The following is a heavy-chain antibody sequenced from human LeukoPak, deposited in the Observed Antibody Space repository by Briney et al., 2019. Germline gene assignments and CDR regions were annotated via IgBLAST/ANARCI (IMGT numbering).Heavy chain of an antibody. CDR2: IHHSGNT. Sequence: SETLSLTCTVSGYSISSGYYWGWVRQPPGKGLEWIGSIHHSGNTYYNPSLKSRVTISVDTSKTQFSLKSSSVTAADTAVYYCARPSCSSTSCFFGNYFDYWGQGTLVTVSS. CDR1: GYSISSGYY. J-gene: IGHJ4*02. CDR3: ARPSCSSTSCFFGNYFDY. V-gene: IGHV4-38-2*02. D-gene: IGHD2-2*01.